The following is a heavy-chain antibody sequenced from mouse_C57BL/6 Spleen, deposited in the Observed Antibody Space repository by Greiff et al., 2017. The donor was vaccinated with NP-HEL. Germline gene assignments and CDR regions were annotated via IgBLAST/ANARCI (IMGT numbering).Heavy chain of an antibody. V-gene: IGHV1-15*01. J-gene: IGHJ3*01. Sequence: VQLQQSGAELVRPGASVTLSCKASGYTFTDYEMHWVKQTPVHGLEWIGAIDPETGGTAYNQKFKGKAILTADKSSSTAYTELRSLTSEDSAVYYCTRGGYYGSSYVWFAYWGQGTLVTVSA. CDR1: GYTFTDYE. CDR3: TRGGYYGSSYVWFAY. CDR2: IDPETGGT. D-gene: IGHD1-1*01.